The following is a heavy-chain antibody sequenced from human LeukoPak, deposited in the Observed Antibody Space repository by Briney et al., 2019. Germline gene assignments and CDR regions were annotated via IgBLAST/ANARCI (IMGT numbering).Heavy chain of an antibody. CDR1: GFSFSSYD. CDR3: ARDGKTGYPSDY. CDR2: IWYDGSKI. Sequence: GGSLRLSCAASGFSFSSYDMHWVRQAAGKGLEWVALIWYDGSKIYYADSVKGRFTISRDNSKNTLYLQMNSLRVEDTAVYYCARDGKTGYPSDYWGQGTLVTVSA. V-gene: IGHV3-33*01. J-gene: IGHJ4*02. D-gene: IGHD3-9*01.